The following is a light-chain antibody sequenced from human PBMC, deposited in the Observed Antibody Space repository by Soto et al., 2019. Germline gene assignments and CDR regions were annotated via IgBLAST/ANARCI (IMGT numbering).Light chain of an antibody. V-gene: IGKV3-20*01. CDR2: AAS. CDR3: QQYGSSSTWT. CDR1: QSVSSAY. Sequence: EIVLTQSPGTLSLSPGERATLSCRASQSVSSAYLAWYQHQPGQPPTLLIYAASIRLTGIPDRFSGSGSGTDFTLTISRLEPEDFAVYYFQQYGSSSTWTFGQGTKVEIK. J-gene: IGKJ1*01.